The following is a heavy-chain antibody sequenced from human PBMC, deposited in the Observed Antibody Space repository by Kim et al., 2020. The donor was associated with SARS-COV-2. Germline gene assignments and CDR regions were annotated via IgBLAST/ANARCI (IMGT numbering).Heavy chain of an antibody. CDR1: GFTVSSNY. CDR2: IYSGGST. J-gene: IGHJ4*02. CDR3: ARVPPQWLAFDY. Sequence: GGSLRLSCAASGFTVSSNYMSWVRQAPGKGLEWVSVIYSGGSTYYADSVKGRFTISRDNSKNTLYLQMNSLRAEDTAVYYCARVPPQWLAFDYWGQGTLVTVSS. D-gene: IGHD6-19*01. V-gene: IGHV3-66*01.